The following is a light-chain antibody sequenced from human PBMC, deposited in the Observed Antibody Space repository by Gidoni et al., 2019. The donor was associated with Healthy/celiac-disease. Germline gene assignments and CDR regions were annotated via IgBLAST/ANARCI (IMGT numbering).Light chain of an antibody. CDR1: QCLSSY. CDR2: DAS. CDR3: QQRSNWPPLT. V-gene: IGKV3-11*01. J-gene: IGKJ4*01. Sequence: VLIQSPATLSLSPGERATLSCRASQCLSSYLAWYQQKPGQAPRLLIYDASNRATGIPAGFSGSRSGTDFTLTISSLEPEDFAVYYCQQRSNWPPLTFGGGTKVEIK.